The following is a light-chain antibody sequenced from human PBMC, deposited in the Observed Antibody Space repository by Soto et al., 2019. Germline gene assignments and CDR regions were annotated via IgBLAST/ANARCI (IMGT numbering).Light chain of an antibody. CDR1: QSVSSN. V-gene: IGKV3-15*01. J-gene: IGKJ1*01. CDR3: QQYNSWPPT. Sequence: EIVMTQSPATLSVSPEERVTLSCRASQSVSSNLAWYQQKPGQAPRLLISGASTRATGVPARFSGSGSGTEFTLTISSLQSEDFALYHCQQYNSWPPTCGQGTKVEIK. CDR2: GAS.